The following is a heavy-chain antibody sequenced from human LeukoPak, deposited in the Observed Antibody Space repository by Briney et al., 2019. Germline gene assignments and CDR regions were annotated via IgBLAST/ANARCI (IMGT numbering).Heavy chain of an antibody. CDR3: ARVFTMVRGKGGYKYYFDY. J-gene: IGHJ4*02. D-gene: IGHD3-10*01. CDR1: GDSVSSNSAA. Sequence: SQTLSLTCAISGDSVSSNSAAWNWIRQSPSRGLEWLGRTYYRSKWYNDYAVSVKSRITINPDASKNQFSLQLNSVTPEDTAVYYCARVFTMVRGKGGYKYYFDYWGQGTLVTVSS. V-gene: IGHV6-1*01. CDR2: TYYRSKWYN.